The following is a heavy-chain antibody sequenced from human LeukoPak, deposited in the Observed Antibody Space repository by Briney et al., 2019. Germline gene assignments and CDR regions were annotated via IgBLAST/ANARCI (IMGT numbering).Heavy chain of an antibody. Sequence: QPGGSLRLSCAVSGLTFSNYAMSWVRQAPGKGLEWVSLIGGSGLNTFYADSVKGRFTISRDNSKNTLYLQMNSLRAEDTAVYYCAKDPKTIMVRGRADYWGQGTLVTVSS. CDR3: AKDPKTIMVRGRADY. V-gene: IGHV3-23*01. J-gene: IGHJ4*02. D-gene: IGHD3-10*01. CDR2: IGGSGLNT. CDR1: GLTFSNYA.